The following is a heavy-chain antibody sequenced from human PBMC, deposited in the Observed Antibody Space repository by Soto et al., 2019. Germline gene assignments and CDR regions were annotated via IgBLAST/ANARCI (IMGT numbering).Heavy chain of an antibody. V-gene: IGHV1-46*01. Sequence: ASVKVSCKASGYTFTSYYMHWVRQAPGQGLEWMGIINPSGGSTSYAQKFQGRVTMTRDTSTSTVYMELSSLRSEDTAVYYCAREDIPAAHYYYYYGMDVWGQGTTVTVSS. J-gene: IGHJ6*01. CDR3: AREDIPAAHYYYYYGMDV. D-gene: IGHD2-2*01. CDR2: INPSGGST. CDR1: GYTFTSYY.